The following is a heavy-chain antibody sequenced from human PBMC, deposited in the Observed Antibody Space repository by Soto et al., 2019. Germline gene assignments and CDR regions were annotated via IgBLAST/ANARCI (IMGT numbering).Heavy chain of an antibody. CDR3: ARYGLRGVVDV. V-gene: IGHV1-3*01. D-gene: IGHD3-10*01. CDR1: GYTFTSYA. Sequence: ALVKVSCKASGYTFTSYAMHWVRQAPGQRLEWMGWINAGNGNTKYSQKFQGRVTITRDTSASTAYMELSSLRSEDTAVYYCARYGLRGVVDVWGQGTTVTVSS. CDR2: INAGNGNT. J-gene: IGHJ6*02.